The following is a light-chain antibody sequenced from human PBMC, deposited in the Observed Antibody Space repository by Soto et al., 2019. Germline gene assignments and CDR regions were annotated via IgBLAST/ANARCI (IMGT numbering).Light chain of an antibody. Sequence: TLSVSPGERATLSCRASHSVSSRLAWYQQKPGQAPRLPIYGASTRATGLPARFSGSGSGTEFTLTISSLQSEDFAVYYCQHYTNWPLTFGGGTKVDIK. V-gene: IGKV3-15*01. CDR1: HSVSSR. J-gene: IGKJ4*01. CDR2: GAS. CDR3: QHYTNWPLT.